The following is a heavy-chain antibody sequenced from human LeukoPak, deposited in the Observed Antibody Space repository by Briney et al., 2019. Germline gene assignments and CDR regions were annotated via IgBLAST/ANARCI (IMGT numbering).Heavy chain of an antibody. D-gene: IGHD3-16*01. V-gene: IGHV3-7*04. CDR1: GFIFSNYW. CDR2: IKQGGSEK. J-gene: IGHJ5*02. Sequence: GGSLRLSCSASGFIFSNYWMTWVRKAPGKGLELVANIKQGGSEKYYVDSVKGRFTISRDNAKKSLYLQMNSLRAEDTAVYFCARDMIILQSWGQGTLVTVSS. CDR3: ARDMIILQS.